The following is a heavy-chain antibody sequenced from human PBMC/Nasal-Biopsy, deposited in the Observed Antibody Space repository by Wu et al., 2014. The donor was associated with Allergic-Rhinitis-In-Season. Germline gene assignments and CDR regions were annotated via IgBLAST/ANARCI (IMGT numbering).Heavy chain of an antibody. D-gene: IGHD1-14*01. J-gene: IGHJ4*02. CDR2: ISWNSDSM. CDR1: GFAFEDYA. Sequence: LRLSCAASGFAFEDYAMHWVRQAPGKGLEWVSGISWNSDSMAYADSVKGRFTISRDNAKNTLYLQMNSLRAEDTAVYYCARDPQSAITLDFWGQGILVTVSP. CDR3: ARDPQSAITLDF. V-gene: IGHV3-9*01.